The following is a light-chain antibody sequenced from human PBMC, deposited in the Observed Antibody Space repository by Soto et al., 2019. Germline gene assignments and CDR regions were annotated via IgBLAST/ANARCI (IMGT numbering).Light chain of an antibody. V-gene: IGKV3-11*01. CDR1: QSVSRF. CDR2: GAS. Sequence: EIVLTQSQATLSLSPGEGAALSCRASQSVSRFLAWYQQKPGQAPRLLIYGASNRATGIPTRFSGSGSGTDFTLTISSLEAEDFALYYCHQRSTWPLTFGGETKVEIK. J-gene: IGKJ4*01. CDR3: HQRSTWPLT.